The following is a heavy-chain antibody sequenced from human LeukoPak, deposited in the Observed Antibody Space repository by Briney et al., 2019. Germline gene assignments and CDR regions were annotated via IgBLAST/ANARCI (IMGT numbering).Heavy chain of an antibody. CDR3: ARTGRAFDY. Sequence: GGSLRLSCAASGFTFSTSWMHWVRQAPGKGLVWVSRINSDGSGTTYADSVKGRFTISRDNAKNSLYLQMNSLRAEDTAVYYCARTGRAFDYWGQGTLVTVSS. D-gene: IGHD1-14*01. CDR2: INSDGSGT. CDR1: GFTFSTSW. V-gene: IGHV3-74*01. J-gene: IGHJ4*02.